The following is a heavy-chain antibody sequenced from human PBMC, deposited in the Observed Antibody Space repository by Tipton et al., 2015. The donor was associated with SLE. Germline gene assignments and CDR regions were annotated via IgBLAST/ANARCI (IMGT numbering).Heavy chain of an antibody. CDR1: GGSISSGSYY. Sequence: TLSLTCAVYGGSISSGSYYWSWIRQPAGKGLEWIGYIYTSGSTNYNPSLKSRVTISVDTSKNQFSLKLSSVTAADTAVYYCARAWGTGDRYYGMDVWGRGTTVTVSS. J-gene: IGHJ6*02. V-gene: IGHV4-61*09. D-gene: IGHD7-27*01. CDR2: IYTSGST. CDR3: ARAWGTGDRYYGMDV.